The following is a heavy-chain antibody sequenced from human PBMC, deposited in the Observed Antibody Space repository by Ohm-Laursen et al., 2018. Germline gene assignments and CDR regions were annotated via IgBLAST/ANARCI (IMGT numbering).Heavy chain of an antibody. Sequence: SLRLSCAASGFTFDDYAMHWVRQAPGKGLEWVSLIDNDGRTYYADSVKGRFTVSRDNSKNTLYLQINSLRVEDTAVYYCARDFNTRSGHWGQGTLVTVSS. J-gene: IGHJ4*01. D-gene: IGHD2/OR15-2a*01. CDR3: ARDFNTRSGH. V-gene: IGHV3-53*01. CDR2: IDNDGRT. CDR1: GFTFDDYA.